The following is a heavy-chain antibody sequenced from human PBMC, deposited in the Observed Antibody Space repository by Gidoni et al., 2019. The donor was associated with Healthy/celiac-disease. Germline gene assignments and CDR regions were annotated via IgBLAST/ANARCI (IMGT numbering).Heavy chain of an antibody. J-gene: IGHJ5*02. V-gene: IGHV3-23*01. CDR1: GFTFSSYA. D-gene: IGHD3-16*01. Sequence: EVQLLESGGGLVQPGGSLRRSRADSGFTFSSYAMSWVRQAPGKGLGGVSAISGRGGTTYYADSVKVRFTISRDNSKNTLYLQMNSLRAEDTAVYYCAKVGWFDPWGQGTLVTVSS. CDR2: ISGRGGTT. CDR3: AKVGWFDP.